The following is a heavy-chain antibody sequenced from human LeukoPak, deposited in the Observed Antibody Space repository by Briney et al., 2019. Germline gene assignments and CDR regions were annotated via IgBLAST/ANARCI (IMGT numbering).Heavy chain of an antibody. CDR1: GFTFSTYA. CDR2: VSGSGSSA. V-gene: IGHV3-23*01. D-gene: IGHD6-19*01. Sequence: PGGSLRLSCAASGFTFSTYAMSWVRRAPGKGLEWVSTVSGSGSSAYYADSVKGRFTISRDNSKNTLYLQMNSLRAEDTAVYYCAKEPLLYSSGGFDYWGQGTLVTVSS. CDR3: AKEPLLYSSGGFDY. J-gene: IGHJ4*02.